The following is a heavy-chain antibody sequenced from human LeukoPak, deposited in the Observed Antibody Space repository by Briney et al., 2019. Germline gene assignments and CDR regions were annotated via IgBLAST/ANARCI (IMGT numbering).Heavy chain of an antibody. CDR1: GFTFSTYV. D-gene: IGHD3-9*01. V-gene: IGHV3-23*01. CDR2: IRGSGGTT. Sequence: PGGSLRLSCAASGFTFSTYVMSWVRQAPGKRLEWVSSIRGSGGTTYYADSVKGRFTISRDNSKNTLYLQMNSLRAEDTAVYYCARDWLLGEHFDYWGQGTLVTVSS. J-gene: IGHJ4*02. CDR3: ARDWLLGEHFDY.